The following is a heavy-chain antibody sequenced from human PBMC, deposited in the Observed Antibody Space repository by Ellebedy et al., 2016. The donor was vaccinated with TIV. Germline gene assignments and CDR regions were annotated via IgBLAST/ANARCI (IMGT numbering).Heavy chain of an antibody. Sequence: SETLSLTXSVSGYSISSGYYWDWIRQPPGKGLEWIGCIYHSGSTHYNPSLESRVTISGDTSKNQFSLKLTSVTAAETAVYYCARGLHFEAFDIWGQGTMVTVSS. V-gene: IGHV4-38-2*02. CDR2: IYHSGST. CDR3: ARGLHFEAFDI. J-gene: IGHJ3*02. D-gene: IGHD5-18*01. CDR1: GYSISSGYY.